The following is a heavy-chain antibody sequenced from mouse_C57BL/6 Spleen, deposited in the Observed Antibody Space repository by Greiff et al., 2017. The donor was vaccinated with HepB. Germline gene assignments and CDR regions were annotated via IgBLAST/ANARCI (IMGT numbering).Heavy chain of an antibody. CDR3: ASLYYYGSSHYFDY. CDR1: GFTFSSYT. D-gene: IGHD1-1*01. Sequence: EVKLMESGGGLVKPGGSLKLSCAASGFTFSSYTMSWVRQTPEKRLEWVATISGGGGNTYYPDSVKGRFTISRDNAKTTLYLQMSSLMSEDTALYYCASLYYYGSSHYFDYWGQGTTLTVSS. J-gene: IGHJ2*01. V-gene: IGHV5-9*01. CDR2: ISGGGGNT.